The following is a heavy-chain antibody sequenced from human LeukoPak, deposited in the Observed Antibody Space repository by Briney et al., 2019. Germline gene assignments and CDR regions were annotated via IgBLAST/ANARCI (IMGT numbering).Heavy chain of an antibody. D-gene: IGHD3-22*01. CDR3: AKDRGSGYHYFDY. CDR1: GFTFSSYR. V-gene: IGHV3-21*04. J-gene: IGHJ4*02. CDR2: ISSGSGYI. Sequence: GGSLRLSCAASGFTFSSYRMNWVRQAPGKGLEWVSSISSGSGYIYYADSLKGRFTISRDNAKNTLYLQMNSLRAEDTAVYYCAKDRGSGYHYFDYWGQGTLVTVSS.